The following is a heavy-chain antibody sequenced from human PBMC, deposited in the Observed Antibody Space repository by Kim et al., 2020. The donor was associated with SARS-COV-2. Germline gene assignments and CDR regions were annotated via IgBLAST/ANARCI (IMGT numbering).Heavy chain of an antibody. CDR3: ARFDRGGQQLVPSYFDY. J-gene: IGHJ4*02. CDR2: IYYSGST. Sequence: SETLSLTCTVSGGSISSGGYYWSWIRQHPGKGLEWIGYIYYSGSTYYNPSLKSRVTISVDTSKNQFSLKLSSVTAADTAVYYCARFDRGGQQLVPSYFDYWGQGTLVTVSS. V-gene: IGHV4-31*03. D-gene: IGHD6-13*01. CDR1: GGSISSGGYY.